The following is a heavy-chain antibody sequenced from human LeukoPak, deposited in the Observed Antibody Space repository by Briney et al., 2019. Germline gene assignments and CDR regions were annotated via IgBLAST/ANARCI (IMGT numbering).Heavy chain of an antibody. Sequence: PGGSLTLSCAASGFTFSSYAMSWVRQAPGKGLEWVSAISGSGGSTYYADSVKGRFTISRDNSKNTLYLQMNSLRAEDTAVYYCAKGRTYDRSPTEDYWGQGTLVTVSS. CDR2: ISGSGGST. CDR1: GFTFSSYA. CDR3: AKGRTYDRSPTEDY. D-gene: IGHD3-3*01. V-gene: IGHV3-23*01. J-gene: IGHJ4*02.